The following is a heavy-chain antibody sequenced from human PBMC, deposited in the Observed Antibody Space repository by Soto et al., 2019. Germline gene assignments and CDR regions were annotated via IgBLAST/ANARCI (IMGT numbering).Heavy chain of an antibody. D-gene: IGHD2-15*01. J-gene: IGHJ6*02. CDR1: GFTFGIHA. CDR2: ISGSGGST. CDR3: GKGSAATNYIYYATDV. V-gene: IGHV3-23*01. Sequence: EVQLLESGGGLVQPGGSLRLSCAASGFTFGIHAMSWVRQAPGKGLEWVSFISGSGGSTYYADSVKGRFTISRDNSKKTLYLQMNSLRGEDTAVYYCGKGSAATNYIYYATDVWGQGTTVTVSS.